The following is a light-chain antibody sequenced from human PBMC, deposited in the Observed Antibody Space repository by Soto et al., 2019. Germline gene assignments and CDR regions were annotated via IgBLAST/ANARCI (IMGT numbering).Light chain of an antibody. J-gene: IGLJ3*02. CDR1: SSDVGGYNY. CDR2: DVS. Sequence: QSALTQPRSVSGSPGQSVTISCIGTSSDVGGYNYVSWYQQHPGKAPKLIIYDVSKRPSGVPDRFSGSRSGNTASLTISGLQAEDEADYYCCSYAGSQTWVFGGGTQLTVL. CDR3: CSYAGSQTWV. V-gene: IGLV2-11*01.